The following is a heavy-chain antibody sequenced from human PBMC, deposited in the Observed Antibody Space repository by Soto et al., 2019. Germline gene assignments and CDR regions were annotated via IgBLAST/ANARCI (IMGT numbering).Heavy chain of an antibody. Sequence: SETLSLTCAVYGGSFSGYYWSWIRQPPGKGLEWIGEINHSGSTNYNPSLKSRVTISVDTSKNQFSLKLSSVTAADTAVYYCARGHSSSWSRHWGQGTLVTVSS. CDR1: GGSFSGYY. CDR3: ARGHSSSWSRH. V-gene: IGHV4-34*01. D-gene: IGHD6-13*01. CDR2: INHSGST. J-gene: IGHJ4*02.